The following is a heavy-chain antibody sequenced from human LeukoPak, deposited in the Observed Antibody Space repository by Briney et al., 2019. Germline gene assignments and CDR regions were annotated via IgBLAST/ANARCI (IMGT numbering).Heavy chain of an antibody. Sequence: GGSPRLSCAASGFTVSSNYMSWVRQAPGKGLEWVSVIYSGGSTYYADSVKGRFTISRDNSKNTLYLQMNSLRAEDTAVYYCARWDTAMVTGAFDIWGQGTMVTVSS. V-gene: IGHV3-53*01. D-gene: IGHD5-18*01. CDR1: GFTVSSNY. CDR3: ARWDTAMVTGAFDI. CDR2: IYSGGST. J-gene: IGHJ3*02.